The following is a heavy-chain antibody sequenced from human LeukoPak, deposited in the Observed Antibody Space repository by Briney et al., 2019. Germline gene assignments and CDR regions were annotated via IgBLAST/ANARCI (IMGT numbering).Heavy chain of an antibody. D-gene: IGHD3-10*01. J-gene: IGHJ4*02. CDR2: IRDGGDVI. CDR1: GFTFSGYT. Sequence: GGSLRLSCAASGFTFSGYTMNWVRQAPGKGLEWVSHIRDGGDVIYYADSVKGRFTVSRDNAKNSLYLQMNSLRDEDTAAYYCARDLFRRFFDNLGQGILVTVSS. CDR3: ARDLFRRFFDN. V-gene: IGHV3-48*02.